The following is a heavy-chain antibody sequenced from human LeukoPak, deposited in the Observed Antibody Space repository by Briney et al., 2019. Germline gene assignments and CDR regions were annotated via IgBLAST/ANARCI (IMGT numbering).Heavy chain of an antibody. CDR1: GFTFSSYS. V-gene: IGHV3-21*04. Sequence: GGSLRLSCAASGFTFSSYSMNWVRQAPGKGLEWVSSISSSSSYIYYADSVKGRFTISRDNAKNSLYLQMNSLRAEDTAIYHCAQDRAWGAYAYWGQGALVTVSS. J-gene: IGHJ4*02. D-gene: IGHD2-21*01. CDR2: ISSSSSYI. CDR3: AQDRAWGAYAY.